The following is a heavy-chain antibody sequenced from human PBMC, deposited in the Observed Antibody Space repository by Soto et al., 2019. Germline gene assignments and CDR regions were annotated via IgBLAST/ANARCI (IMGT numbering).Heavy chain of an antibody. CDR2: IYHSGST. V-gene: IGHV4-4*02. J-gene: IGHJ4*02. Sequence: QVQLQESGPGLVKPSGTLSLTCAVSGGSISSSNWWSWVRQPPGKGLEWIGEIYHSGSTNYNPSLKSRVTISVDKSENQFSLKLSSVTAADTAVYYCARDPIAVAGTGFLDYWGQGTLVTVSS. D-gene: IGHD6-19*01. CDR1: GGSISSSNW. CDR3: ARDPIAVAGTGFLDY.